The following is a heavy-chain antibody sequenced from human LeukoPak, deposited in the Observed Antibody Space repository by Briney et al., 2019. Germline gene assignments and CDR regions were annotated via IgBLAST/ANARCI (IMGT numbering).Heavy chain of an antibody. CDR2: IYDSGST. V-gene: IGHV4-59*12. D-gene: IGHD4-23*01. J-gene: IGHJ3*02. CDR3: AREETTVVAGSKLDAFDI. CDR1: GGSISSYY. Sequence: SETLSLTCTVSGGSISSYYWSWIRQPPGKGLEWIGFIYDSGSTNYNPSLKSRVTISVDTSKNQFSLKLRSVTAADTAVYYCAREETTVVAGSKLDAFDIWGQGTMVTVSS.